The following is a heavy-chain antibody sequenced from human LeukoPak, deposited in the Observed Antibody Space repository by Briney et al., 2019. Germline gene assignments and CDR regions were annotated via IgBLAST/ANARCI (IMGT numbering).Heavy chain of an antibody. CDR3: ATSKGGYYYGMDV. J-gene: IGHJ6*02. D-gene: IGHD3-16*01. CDR1: GGSISSGGYY. Sequence: PSETLSLTCTVSGGSISSGGYYWGWIRQPPGKGLEWIGSIYYSGSTYYNPSLKSRVTISVDTSKNQFSLKLSSVTAADTAVYYCATSKGGYYYGMDVWGQGTTVTVSS. V-gene: IGHV4-39*01. CDR2: IYYSGST.